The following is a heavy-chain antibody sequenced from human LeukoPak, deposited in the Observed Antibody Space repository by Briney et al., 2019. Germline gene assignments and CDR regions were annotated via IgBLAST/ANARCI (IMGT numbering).Heavy chain of an antibody. CDR2: ISGSGGST. J-gene: IGHJ4*02. Sequence: GGSLRLSCAASGFTFSSYAMSWVRQAPGKGLEWVSAISGSGGSTYYADSVKGRFTISRDNSENTLYLQMNSLRAEDTAVYYCAKRYYYDSSGYYYDYWGQGTLVTVSS. D-gene: IGHD3-22*01. V-gene: IGHV3-23*01. CDR3: AKRYYYDSSGYYYDY. CDR1: GFTFSSYA.